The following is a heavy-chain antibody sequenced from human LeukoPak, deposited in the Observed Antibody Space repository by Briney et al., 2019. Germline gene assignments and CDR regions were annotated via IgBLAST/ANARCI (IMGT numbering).Heavy chain of an antibody. D-gene: IGHD2-2*01. CDR1: GYTFTSYY. J-gene: IGHJ6*03. CDR2: IIPIFGTA. CDR3: ARGKDIVVVPAAKVFFYYYYMDV. Sequence: SVKVSCKASGYTFTSYYMHWVRQAPGQGLEWMGGIIPIFGTANYAQKFQGRVTITTDESTSTAYMELSSLRSEDTAVYYCARGKDIVVVPAAKVFFYYYYMDVWGKGTTVTVSS. V-gene: IGHV1-69*05.